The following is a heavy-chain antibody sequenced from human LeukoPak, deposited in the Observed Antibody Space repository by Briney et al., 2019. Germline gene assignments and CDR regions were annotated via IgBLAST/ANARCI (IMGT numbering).Heavy chain of an antibody. Sequence: PGGSLRLSCAASGFTFSSYWMHWVRQAPGKGLVWVSFISSDGSNTSYADSVKGRFTTSRDNAKNMLYLQMNSLRAEETAVYYCTYGSGREGYMDVWGKGTTVTVSS. J-gene: IGHJ6*03. D-gene: IGHD3-10*01. CDR3: TYGSGREGYMDV. CDR2: ISSDGSNT. CDR1: GFTFSSYW. V-gene: IGHV3-74*01.